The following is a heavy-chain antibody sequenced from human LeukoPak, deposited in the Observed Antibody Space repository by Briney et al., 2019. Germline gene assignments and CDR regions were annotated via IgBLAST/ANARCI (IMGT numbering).Heavy chain of an antibody. CDR1: GFTFDDYG. D-gene: IGHD1-26*01. CDR2: INWNGGST. J-gene: IGHJ4*02. V-gene: IGHV3-20*04. Sequence: GGSLRLSCAASGFTFDDYGMSWVRHAPGKGLEWVSGINWNGGSTGYADSVKGRFTISRDNAKNSLYLQMNSLRAEDTALYYCARDLTRGNAGEWWELLQGFFDYWGQGTLVTVSS. CDR3: ARDLTRGNAGEWWELLQGFFDY.